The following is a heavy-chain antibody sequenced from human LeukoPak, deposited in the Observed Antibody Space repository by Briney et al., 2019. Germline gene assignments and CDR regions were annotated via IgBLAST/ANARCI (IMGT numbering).Heavy chain of an antibody. D-gene: IGHD6-13*01. J-gene: IGHJ4*02. Sequence: GGSLRLSCVASEFTFSSYGMHWVRQAPGKGLEWVAYIRDDGSDRYYADSVKGRFTISRDNSKNTLYLQMNSLRAEDTAVYYCAKERYSSSSLFAVTPFDYWGQGTRITVSS. CDR1: EFTFSSYG. V-gene: IGHV3-30*02. CDR2: IRDDGSDR. CDR3: AKERYSSSSLFAVTPFDY.